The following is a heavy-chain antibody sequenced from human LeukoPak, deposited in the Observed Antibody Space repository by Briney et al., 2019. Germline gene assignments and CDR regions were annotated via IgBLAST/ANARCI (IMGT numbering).Heavy chain of an antibody. Sequence: PGGSLRLSCAASGFTFSSHSMNWVRQAPGKGLEWVSYISSSSSTIYYADSVKGRFTISRDNAKNSLYLQMNSLRAEDTAVYYCARDAAYGYDRFDFWGQGTQVTVSS. CDR1: GFTFSSHS. J-gene: IGHJ4*02. CDR2: ISSSSSTI. V-gene: IGHV3-48*04. D-gene: IGHD5-18*01. CDR3: ARDAAYGYDRFDF.